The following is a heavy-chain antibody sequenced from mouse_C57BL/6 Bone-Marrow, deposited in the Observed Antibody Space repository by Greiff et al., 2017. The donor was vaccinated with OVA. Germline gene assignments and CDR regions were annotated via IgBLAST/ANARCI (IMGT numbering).Heavy chain of an antibody. J-gene: IGHJ2*01. CDR3: ATGYYYGSSFDY. Sequence: AASGIDFSRYWMSWVRRAPGKGLEWIGEINPDSSTINYAPSLKDKFIISRDNAKNTLYLQMSKVRSEDTALYYCATGYYYGSSFDYWGQGTTLTVSS. D-gene: IGHD1-1*01. V-gene: IGHV4-1*01. CDR1: GIDFSRYW. CDR2: INPDSSTI.